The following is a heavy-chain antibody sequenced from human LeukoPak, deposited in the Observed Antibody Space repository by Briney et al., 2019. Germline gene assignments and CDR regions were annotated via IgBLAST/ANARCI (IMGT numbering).Heavy chain of an antibody. CDR2: IYYSGST. V-gene: IGHV4-39*07. J-gene: IGHJ4*02. CDR3: ARVAWESTGLSDY. D-gene: IGHD1-26*01. CDR1: GGSISSSSYY. Sequence: SETLSLTCTVSGGSISSSSYYWGWIRQPPGKGLEWIGSIYYSGSTYYNPSLKSRVTISVDTSKNQFSLKLSPVTAADTAVYYCARVAWESTGLSDYWGQGTLVTVSS.